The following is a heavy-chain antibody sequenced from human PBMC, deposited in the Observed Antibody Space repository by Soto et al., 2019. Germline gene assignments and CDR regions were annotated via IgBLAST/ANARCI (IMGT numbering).Heavy chain of an antibody. Sequence: ASVKVSCKASGYTFTSYGISWVRQAPGQRLEWMGWINAGNGNTEYSQKFQGRVTITRDTSASTAYMELSSLRSEDSGVYYCARDATLHFDFWKKWNWFDLWGQGTLVTVSS. V-gene: IGHV1-3*01. J-gene: IGHJ5*02. CDR2: INAGNGNT. D-gene: IGHD3-3*01. CDR3: ARDATLHFDFWKKWNWFDL. CDR1: GYTFTSYG.